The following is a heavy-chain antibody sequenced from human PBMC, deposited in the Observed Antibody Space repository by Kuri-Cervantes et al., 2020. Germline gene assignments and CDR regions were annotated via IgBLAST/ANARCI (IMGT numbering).Heavy chain of an antibody. CDR2: IYYSGST. CDR3: ARSFSTGHITRRDAFDI. J-gene: IGHJ3*02. Sequence: GSLRLSCAASGFTFSSYEMSWVRQAPGKGLEWIGYIYYSGSTNYNPSLKSRVTISVDTSKNQFSLKLSSVTAADTAVYYCARSFSTGHITRRDAFDIWGQGTMVTVSS. V-gene: IGHV4-59*01. D-gene: IGHD3-3*01. CDR1: GFTFSSYE.